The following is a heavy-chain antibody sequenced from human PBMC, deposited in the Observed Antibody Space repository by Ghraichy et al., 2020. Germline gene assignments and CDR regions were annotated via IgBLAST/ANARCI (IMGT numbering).Heavy chain of an antibody. V-gene: IGHV3-30*02. J-gene: IGHJ5*02. CDR3: AKDRERCWYCSGGSRGTFDP. CDR2: IRYDGSNK. D-gene: IGHD2-15*01. CDR1: GFTFSSYG. Sequence: GGSLRLSCAASGFTFSSYGMHWVRQAPGKGLEWVAFIRYDGSNKYYADSVKGRFTISRDNSKNTLYLQMNSLRAEDTAVYYCAKDRERCWYCSGGSRGTFDPWGQGTLVTVSS.